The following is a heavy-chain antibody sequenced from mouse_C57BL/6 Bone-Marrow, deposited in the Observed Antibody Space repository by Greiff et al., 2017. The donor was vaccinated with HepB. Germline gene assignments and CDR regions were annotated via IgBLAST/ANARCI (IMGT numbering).Heavy chain of an antibody. J-gene: IGHJ2*01. CDR3: ARPDYYGRDY. D-gene: IGHD1-1*01. V-gene: IGHV5-17*01. Sequence: EVKLMESGGGLVKPGGSLKLSCAASGFTFSDYGMHWVRQAPEKGLEWVAYISSGSSTIYYADTVKGRFTISRDNAKNTLFLQMTSLRSEDTAMYYCARPDYYGRDYWGQGTTLTVSS. CDR2: ISSGSSTI. CDR1: GFTFSDYG.